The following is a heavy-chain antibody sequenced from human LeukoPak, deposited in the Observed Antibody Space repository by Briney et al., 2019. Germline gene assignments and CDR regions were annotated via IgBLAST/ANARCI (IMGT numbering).Heavy chain of an antibody. Sequence: PSETLSLTCAVSGGSISSSNWWSWVRQPPGKGLEWIGEIYHSGSTNYNPSLKSRVTVSMDSSKNQFSLEMKSVTAADTAVYYCTRGWSSAGVFDSWGQGTVVTVSS. CDR3: TRGWSSAGVFDS. CDR1: GGSISSSNW. V-gene: IGHV4-4*02. CDR2: IYHSGST. D-gene: IGHD6-19*01. J-gene: IGHJ3*02.